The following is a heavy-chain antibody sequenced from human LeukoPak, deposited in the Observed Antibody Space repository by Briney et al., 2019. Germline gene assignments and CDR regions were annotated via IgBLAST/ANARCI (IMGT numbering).Heavy chain of an antibody. CDR3: VRDNPRELALFDY. V-gene: IGHV3-74*01. CDR2: INDDGRST. Sequence: GGSLRLSCAASGFTFTSYWMHWVRQAPGKGLVWVSRINDDGRSTSYADSVKGRFTISRDNAKNTVYLQMNSLTVEDTAVYYCVRDNPRELALFDYWGQGDLVTVSS. J-gene: IGHJ4*02. CDR1: GFTFTSYW. D-gene: IGHD1-7*01.